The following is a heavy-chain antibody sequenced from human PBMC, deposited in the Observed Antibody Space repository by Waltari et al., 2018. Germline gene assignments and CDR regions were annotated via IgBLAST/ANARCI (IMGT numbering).Heavy chain of an antibody. D-gene: IGHD2-15*01. CDR3: ARDKRIEGMDV. J-gene: IGHJ6*02. CDR1: GGSISSYY. Sequence: QVQLQESGPGLVKPSETLSLTCTVSGGSISSYYWSWIRQPPGKGLEWIGYIYYSGSTNYNPSLKSRVTISVDTSKKQFSLKLSSVTAAETAVYYCARDKRIEGMDVWGQGTTVTVSS. CDR2: IYYSGST. V-gene: IGHV4-59*01.